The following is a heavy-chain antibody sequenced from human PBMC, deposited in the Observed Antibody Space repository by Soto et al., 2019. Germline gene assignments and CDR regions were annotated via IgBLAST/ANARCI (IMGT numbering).Heavy chain of an antibody. CDR3: VKGPAFYDSSSFDY. CDR2: ISDNGDRT. Sequence: GGSLRLSCSASGSTFSSYGMHWVRQAPGKGLEYVSAISDNGDRTYYTDSVKGRFSISRDNSKNTLYLQMSSLRPEDTAVYYCVKGPAFYDSSSFDYWGQGTVVTVSS. CDR1: GSTFSSYG. V-gene: IGHV3-64D*06. D-gene: IGHD3-22*01. J-gene: IGHJ4*02.